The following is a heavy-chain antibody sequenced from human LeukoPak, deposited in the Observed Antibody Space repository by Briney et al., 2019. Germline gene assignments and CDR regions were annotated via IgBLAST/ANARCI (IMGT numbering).Heavy chain of an antibody. CDR1: GGTFSSYA. V-gene: IGHV1-69*06. CDR2: IIPIFGTA. Sequence: GASVKVSCKASGGTFSSYAISWVRQAPGQGLEWMGGIIPIFGTANYAQKFQGRVTITADKSTSTAYMELSSLRSEDTAVYYCARDRDYYGSGSYYTEIRDAFDIWGQGTMVTVSS. D-gene: IGHD3-10*01. J-gene: IGHJ3*02. CDR3: ARDRDYYGSGSYYTEIRDAFDI.